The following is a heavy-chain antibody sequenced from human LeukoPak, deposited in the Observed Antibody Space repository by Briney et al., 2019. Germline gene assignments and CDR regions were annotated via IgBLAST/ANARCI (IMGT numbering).Heavy chain of an antibody. J-gene: IGHJ4*02. CDR2: ISSSSSYI. CDR3: AKARYSNYPYYFDY. CDR1: GFTFSSYS. D-gene: IGHD4-11*01. Sequence: GGSLRLSCAASGFTFSSYSMNRVRQAPGKGLEWVSSISSSSSYIYYADSVKGRFTISRDNSKNTLYLQMNSLRAEDTAVYYCAKARYSNYPYYFDYWGQGTLVTVSS. V-gene: IGHV3-21*04.